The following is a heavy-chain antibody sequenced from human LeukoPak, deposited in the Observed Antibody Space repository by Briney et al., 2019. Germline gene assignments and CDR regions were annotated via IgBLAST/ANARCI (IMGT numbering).Heavy chain of an antibody. CDR2: ISYDGSNK. D-gene: IGHD6-13*01. CDR1: GFTFSSYA. V-gene: IGHV3-30-3*01. Sequence: GRSLRLSCAASGFTFSSYAMHWVRQAPGKGLEWVAVISYDGSNKYYADSVKGRFTISRDNSKNTLYLQMNSLRAEDTAVYYCARDLLELVRDDAFDIWGQGTMVTVSS. J-gene: IGHJ3*02. CDR3: ARDLLELVRDDAFDI.